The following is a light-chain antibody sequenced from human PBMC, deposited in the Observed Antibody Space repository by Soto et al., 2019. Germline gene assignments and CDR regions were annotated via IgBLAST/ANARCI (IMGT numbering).Light chain of an antibody. J-gene: IGLJ1*01. CDR2: DVS. CDR3: SSYTNSRNPCV. Sequence: QSALTQPASVSGSPGQSITISCTGTSSDVGGYDFVSWFQHHPGKAPKLMIYDVSNRASGISNRFSGSKSGNSASLTISGLQADDEADYYCSSYTNSRNPCVLGTGTKLTVL. V-gene: IGLV2-14*03. CDR1: SSDVGGYDF.